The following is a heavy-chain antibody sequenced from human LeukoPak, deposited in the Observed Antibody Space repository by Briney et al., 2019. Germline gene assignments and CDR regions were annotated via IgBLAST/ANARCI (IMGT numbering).Heavy chain of an antibody. CDR3: ARVYRGVRGEYSGYAIDY. V-gene: IGHV1-69*04. CDR2: IIPILGIA. CDR1: GGTFSSYA. D-gene: IGHD5-12*01. Sequence: GASVKVSCKASGGTFSSYAISWVRQAPGQGLEWMGRIIPILGIANYAQKFQGRVTITADKSTSTAYMELSSLRSEDTAVYYCARVYRGVRGEYSGYAIDYWGQGTLVTVSS. J-gene: IGHJ4*02.